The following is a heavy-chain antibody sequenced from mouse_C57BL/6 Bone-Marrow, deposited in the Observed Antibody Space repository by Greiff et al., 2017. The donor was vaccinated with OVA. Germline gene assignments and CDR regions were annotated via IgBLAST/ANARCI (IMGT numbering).Heavy chain of an antibody. J-gene: IGHJ3*01. V-gene: IGHV1-81*01. Sequence: VQLQQSGAELARPGASVKLSCKASGYTFTSYGISWVKQRTGQGLEWIGEIYPRSGNTYYNEKFKGKATLTADKSSSTAYMELRSLTSEDSAVYFCASPLYYSNPYWGQGTLVTVSA. CDR2: IYPRSGNT. CDR1: GYTFTSYG. D-gene: IGHD2-5*01. CDR3: ASPLYYSNPY.